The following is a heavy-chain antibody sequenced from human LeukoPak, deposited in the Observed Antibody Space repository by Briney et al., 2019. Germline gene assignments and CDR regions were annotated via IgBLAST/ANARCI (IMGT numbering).Heavy chain of an antibody. Sequence: SETLSLTCTVSGGFIDTFYWNWIRQPPGKGLEWLGYIYYTGSTNYNPSLKSRVTISLDTSKNQFSLRLTSVTAADSAMYYCVRVDYDHSLDYWGQGILVTVSS. V-gene: IGHV4-59*01. J-gene: IGHJ4*02. CDR2: IYYTGST. CDR3: VRVDYDHSLDY. CDR1: GGFIDTFY. D-gene: IGHD4-17*01.